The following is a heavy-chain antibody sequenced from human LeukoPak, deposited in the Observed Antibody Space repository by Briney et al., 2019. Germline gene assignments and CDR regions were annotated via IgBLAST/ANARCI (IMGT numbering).Heavy chain of an antibody. V-gene: IGHV3-30-3*01. CDR2: ISYDGSNK. CDR1: GFTFSSYA. D-gene: IGHD3-22*01. J-gene: IGHJ4*02. Sequence: DPGGSLRLSCAASGFTFSSYAMHWVRQAPGKGLEWVAVISYDGSNKYYADSVKGRFTISRDNSKNTLYLQMNSLRAEDTAVYYCASSDYDSSGYYQATDYWGQGTLVTVSS. CDR3: ASSDYDSSGYYQATDY.